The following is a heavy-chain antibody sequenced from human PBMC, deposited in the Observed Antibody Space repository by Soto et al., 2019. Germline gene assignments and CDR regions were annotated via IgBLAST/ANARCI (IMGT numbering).Heavy chain of an antibody. J-gene: IGHJ6*02. CDR3: ATKARVTNYLYYGMDV. CDR1: GLTFNTSG. V-gene: IGHV3-30*03. Sequence: GGSLRLSSEVYGLTFNTSGMHWVRQAPGKGLEWLAVISYDGATQYYGDTVKGRFTISRDNSKNTLFLHMGRLRAEDTAMYYCATKARVTNYLYYGMDVWGLGTTVTV. D-gene: IGHD2-21*02. CDR2: ISYDGATQ.